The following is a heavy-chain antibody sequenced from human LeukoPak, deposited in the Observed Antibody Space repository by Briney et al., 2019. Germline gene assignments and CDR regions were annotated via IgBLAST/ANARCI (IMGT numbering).Heavy chain of an antibody. D-gene: IGHD1-26*01. Sequence: APVKVSCKVSGYTLTELSMHWVRQAPGKGLEWMGGFDPEDGETIYAQKFQGRVTMTEDTSTDAAYMELSSLRSEDTAVYYCATVLGGSYYGGFDYWGQGTLVTVSS. CDR2: FDPEDGET. V-gene: IGHV1-24*01. CDR1: GYTLTELS. CDR3: ATVLGGSYYGGFDY. J-gene: IGHJ4*02.